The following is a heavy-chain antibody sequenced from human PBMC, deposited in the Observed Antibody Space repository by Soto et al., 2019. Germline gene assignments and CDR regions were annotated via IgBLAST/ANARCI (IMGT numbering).Heavy chain of an antibody. V-gene: IGHV3-9*01. Sequence: SLRLSCAASGFTFDDYAMHWVRQAPGKGLEWVSGISWNSGSIGYADSVRGRFTISRDNAKNSLYLQMNSLRAEDTAFYYCAKDGGYDILTGPADYWGRGTLVTVSS. CDR3: AKDGGYDILTGPADY. D-gene: IGHD3-9*01. J-gene: IGHJ4*02. CDR1: GFTFDDYA. CDR2: ISWNSGSI.